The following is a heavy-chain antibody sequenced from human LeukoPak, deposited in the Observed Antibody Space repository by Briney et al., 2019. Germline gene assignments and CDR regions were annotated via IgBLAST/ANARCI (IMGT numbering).Heavy chain of an antibody. D-gene: IGHD6-19*01. Sequence: SQTLSLTCTVSGGSISSGDYYWSWIRQPPGKGLEWIAYIYYSGSTYYNPSLKSRVTISVDTSKNQFSLKLSSVTAADTAVYYCARSTGYSSGWYDYWGQGTLVTVSS. CDR3: ARSTGYSSGWYDY. V-gene: IGHV4-30-4*08. J-gene: IGHJ4*02. CDR1: GGSISSGDYY. CDR2: IYYSGST.